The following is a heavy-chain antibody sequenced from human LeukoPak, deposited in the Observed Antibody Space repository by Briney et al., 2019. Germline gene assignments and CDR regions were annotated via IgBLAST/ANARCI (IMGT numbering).Heavy chain of an antibody. CDR2: IYYSGST. V-gene: IGHV4-31*03. CDR3: ARVGPDYYDSSGYYYYFDY. CDR1: GGSISSGGYY. D-gene: IGHD3-22*01. Sequence: SETLSLTCTVSGGSISSGGYYWSWIRQHPGKGLEWIGYIYYSGSTYYNPSLKSRVTISVDTSKNQFSLKLSSVTAADTAVYYCARVGPDYYDSSGYYYYFDYWGQGTLVTVSS. J-gene: IGHJ4*02.